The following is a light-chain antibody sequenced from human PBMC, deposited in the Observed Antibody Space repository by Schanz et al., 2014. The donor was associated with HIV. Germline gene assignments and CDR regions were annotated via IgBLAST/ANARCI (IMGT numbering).Light chain of an antibody. J-gene: IGLJ2*01. CDR3: LLSYSGARLVR. CDR1: TGAVTSGHY. CDR2: DTN. Sequence: QAVVTQESSLTVSPGGTVTLTCGSSTGAVTSGHYAYWFQQKPGQAPRTLIHDTNNRHSWTPARFSGSLLGGKAALTLSGAQPEDEADYYCLLSYSGARLVRFGGGTKLTVL. V-gene: IGLV7-46*01.